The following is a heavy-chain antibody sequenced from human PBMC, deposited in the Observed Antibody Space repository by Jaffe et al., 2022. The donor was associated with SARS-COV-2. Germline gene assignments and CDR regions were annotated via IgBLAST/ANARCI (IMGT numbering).Heavy chain of an antibody. CDR2: TSYDGSKK. Sequence: QVQLVESGGGVVQPGTSLRLSCAASGFTFRTYGMHWVRQAPGKGLEWVAVTSYDGSKKYYADSVKGRFTISRDNSKSTLYLQMNSLRAEDTAVYYCAKDRWGYCGGDCYSWTPTIGETFDPWGQGTLVTVSS. CDR1: GFTFRTYG. CDR3: AKDRWGYCGGDCYSWTPTIGETFDP. D-gene: IGHD2-21*02. V-gene: IGHV3-30*18. J-gene: IGHJ5*02.